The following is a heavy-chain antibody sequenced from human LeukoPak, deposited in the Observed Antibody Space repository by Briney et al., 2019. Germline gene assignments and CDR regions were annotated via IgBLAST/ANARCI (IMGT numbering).Heavy chain of an antibody. CDR1: GGSISSSSYY. CDR2: IYYSGST. V-gene: IGHV4-39*01. D-gene: IGHD2-15*01. CDR3: ARCPKIVAISPFDY. Sequence: SETLSLTCTVSGGSISSSSYYWGWIRQPPGKGLEWIGSIYYSGSTYYNPSLKSRVTISVDTSKNQFSLKLSSVTAADTAVYYCARCPKIVAISPFDYWGQGTLVTVSS. J-gene: IGHJ4*02.